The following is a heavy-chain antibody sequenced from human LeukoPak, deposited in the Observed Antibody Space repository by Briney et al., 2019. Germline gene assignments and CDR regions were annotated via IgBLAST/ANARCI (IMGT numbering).Heavy chain of an antibody. V-gene: IGHV1-69*13. J-gene: IGHJ4*02. D-gene: IGHD6-13*01. Sequence: SVKVSCKASGGTFSSYAISWVRQAPGQGLEWMGGIIPIFGTANYAQKFQGRVTITADESTSTAYMQLSSLRSEDTAVYYCARAPIFILGIAAPEGYYFDYWGQGTLVTVSS. CDR3: ARAPIFILGIAAPEGYYFDY. CDR1: GGTFSSYA. CDR2: IIPIFGTA.